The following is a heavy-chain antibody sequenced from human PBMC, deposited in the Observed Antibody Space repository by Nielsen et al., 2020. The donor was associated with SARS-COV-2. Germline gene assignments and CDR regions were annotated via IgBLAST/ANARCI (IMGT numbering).Heavy chain of an antibody. V-gene: IGHV5-10-1*01. CDR2: IDPSDSYT. CDR1: GYSFTSYW. J-gene: IGHJ5*02. Sequence: GESLKISCKGSGYSFTSYWIGWVRQMPGKGLEWMGRIDPSDSYTNYSPSFQGHVTISADKSISTAYLQWSSLKASDTAMYYCARHMPHGRSRGYSYHVSNWFDPWGQGTLVTVSS. D-gene: IGHD5-18*01. CDR3: ARHMPHGRSRGYSYHVSNWFDP.